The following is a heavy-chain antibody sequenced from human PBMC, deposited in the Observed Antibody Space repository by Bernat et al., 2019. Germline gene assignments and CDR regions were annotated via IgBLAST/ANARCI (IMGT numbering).Heavy chain of an antibody. Sequence: QLQLQESGPGLVKPSETLSLTCTVSGGSIRSSSYYWGWIRQPPGTGLEWIGGIYYSGSTYYNPSLKSRVTISVDTSKNQFSQKLRAVTAADTAVYYCARRGTEMATNYAFDIWGQVTMVTVSS. J-gene: IGHJ3*02. D-gene: IGHD5-24*01. CDR1: GGSIRSSSYY. V-gene: IGHV4-39*01. CDR3: ARRGTEMATNYAFDI. CDR2: IYYSGST.